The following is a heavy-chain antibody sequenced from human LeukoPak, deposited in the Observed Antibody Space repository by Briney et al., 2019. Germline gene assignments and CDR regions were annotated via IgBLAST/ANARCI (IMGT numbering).Heavy chain of an antibody. Sequence: GESLKISCKVSGYSFTSYCIGWVRQMSGKGLEWMGIIYPGDSGPTYSPSFQGQVTISVDKSINTAYLQWSSLQASDTAMYYCGMSGDRVPLQDDVFDVWGQGTVVTVST. J-gene: IGHJ3*01. CDR2: IYPGDSGP. CDR3: GMSGDRVPLQDDVFDV. V-gene: IGHV5-51*01. CDR1: GYSFTSYC. D-gene: IGHD1-26*01.